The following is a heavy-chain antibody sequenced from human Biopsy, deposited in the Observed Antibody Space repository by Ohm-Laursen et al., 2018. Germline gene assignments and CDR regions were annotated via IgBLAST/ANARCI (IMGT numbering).Heavy chain of an antibody. D-gene: IGHD2-2*02. CDR2: ISGSGGNT. J-gene: IGHJ4*02. CDR1: GFTFSDYA. CDR3: AKGGYCTTSSCYMDLDY. Sequence: SLRLSCSASGFTFSDYAMNWVRQAPGMGLEWVSTISGSGGNTYYADSVRGRFTVSRDGSKSTLYLQMSSLSAEDTAFYYCAKGGYCTTSSCYMDLDYWGQGTLVTVSS. V-gene: IGHV3-23*01.